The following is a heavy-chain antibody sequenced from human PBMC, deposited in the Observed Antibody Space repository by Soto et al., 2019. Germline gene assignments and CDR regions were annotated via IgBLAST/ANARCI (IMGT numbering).Heavy chain of an antibody. J-gene: IGHJ4*02. V-gene: IGHV4-61*01. CDR3: ARTTAVPNTLRSRYFFDF. Sequence: QVQLQESSPGLLKPSETLSLTCSVSGGSVSNKTYYWSWIRQPPGKRLEWIGYVYYSGTTNYNPSLKSRVTLSVDMSKNQFSLRLTSVTAADTALYYCARTTAVPNTLRSRYFFDFWGQGTLVTVSS. D-gene: IGHD3-9*01. CDR1: GGSVSNKTYY. CDR2: VYYSGTT.